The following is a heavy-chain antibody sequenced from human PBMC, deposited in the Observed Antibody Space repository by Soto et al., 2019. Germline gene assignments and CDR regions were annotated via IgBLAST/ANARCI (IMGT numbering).Heavy chain of an antibody. J-gene: IGHJ4*02. CDR3: ARGWLPQAAAGTGFDY. CDR1: GYTFTSYY. CDR2: INPSGGST. Sequence: ASVKVSCKASGYTFTSYYMHWVRQAPGQGLERMGIINPSGGSTSYAQKFQGRVTMTRDTSTSTVYMELSSLRSEDTAVYYCARGWLPQAAAGTGFDYWGQGTLVTVSS. V-gene: IGHV1-46*01. D-gene: IGHD6-13*01.